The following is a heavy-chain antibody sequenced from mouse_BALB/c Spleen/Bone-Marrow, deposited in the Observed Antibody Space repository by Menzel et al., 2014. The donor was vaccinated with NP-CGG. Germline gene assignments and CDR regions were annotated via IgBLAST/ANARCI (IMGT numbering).Heavy chain of an antibody. CDR2: IYPGSGST. CDR1: GYTFTDSV. D-gene: IGHD2-14*01. Sequence: VQLQESGPELVKPGASVKMSCKASGYTFTDSVIGWVKQRTGQGLEWIGEIYPGSGSTYYNEKFKGKATLTADKSSNTVYMQLSSLTSGDSAVYFCARYDVPAWFAYWGQGTLVTVSA. J-gene: IGHJ3*01. CDR3: ARYDVPAWFAY. V-gene: IGHV1-81*01.